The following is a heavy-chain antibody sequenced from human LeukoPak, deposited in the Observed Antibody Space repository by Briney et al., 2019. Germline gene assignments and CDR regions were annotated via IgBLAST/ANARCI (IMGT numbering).Heavy chain of an antibody. J-gene: IGHJ6*02. CDR2: IYTSGST. V-gene: IGHV4-4*07. CDR1: GGSFSSYY. Sequence: PSETLSLTCTVSGGSFSSYYWSWIRQPAGKGLEWIGRIYTSGSTNYNSSLKSRVTMSVDTSKNQVSLKLSSVTAADTAVYYCARARPGDYYPYYGMDVWGQGTTVTVSS. CDR3: ARARPGDYYPYYGMDV. D-gene: IGHD4-17*01.